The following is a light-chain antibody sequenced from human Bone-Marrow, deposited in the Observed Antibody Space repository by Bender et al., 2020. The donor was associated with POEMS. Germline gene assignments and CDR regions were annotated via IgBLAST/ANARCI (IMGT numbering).Light chain of an antibody. Sequence: QSALTQPASVSGSPGQSITISCTGTSSDIGTYNYVSWYQQHPGKAHKLIIYEVTERPSGVSNRFSGSKSGTSASLAITGLQAEDEGDYYCQSYDNSLGGWVFGGGTKLTVL. V-gene: IGLV2-14*01. CDR1: SSDIGTYNY. CDR2: EVT. CDR3: QSYDNSLGGWV. J-gene: IGLJ3*02.